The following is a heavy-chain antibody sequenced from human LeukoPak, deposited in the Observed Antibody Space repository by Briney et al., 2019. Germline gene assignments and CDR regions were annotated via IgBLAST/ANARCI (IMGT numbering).Heavy chain of an antibody. Sequence: SETLSLTCTVSGASVSSHYCNWVRQSPGKGLEWIGYVYYSGGTNYNPSLKSPVTISVDTSKNQFSLKLTSVTAEDTAVYYCATTGATPPSNANWFNIENWGQGTLVTVSS. CDR3: ATTGATPPSNANWFNIEN. CDR1: GASVSSHY. CDR2: VYYSGGT. J-gene: IGHJ4*02. D-gene: IGHD1-1*01. V-gene: IGHV4-59*08.